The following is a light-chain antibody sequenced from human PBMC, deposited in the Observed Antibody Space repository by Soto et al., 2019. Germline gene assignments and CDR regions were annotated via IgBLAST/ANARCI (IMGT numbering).Light chain of an antibody. Sequence: QSVVTQPPSVSGAPGQRVTISCTGSSSNIGADYDVHWYQQFPGRAPKLLIYGNKNRPSGVPDRFSCTKSGTSASLDITGLQAEDEADYYCQSFDTRLNTVVFGGGTKLTVL. J-gene: IGLJ2*01. CDR3: QSFDTRLNTVV. CDR1: SSNIGADYD. CDR2: GNK. V-gene: IGLV1-40*01.